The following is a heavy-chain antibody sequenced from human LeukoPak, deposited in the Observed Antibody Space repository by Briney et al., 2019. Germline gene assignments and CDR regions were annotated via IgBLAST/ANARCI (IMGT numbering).Heavy chain of an antibody. CDR2: INGDGSRT. V-gene: IGHV3-74*01. D-gene: IGHD4-17*01. Sequence: GGSLRLSCAASGFTFSTNWMHWVRQAPGKGLVWVSRINGDGSRTNYADSVEGRFTISRDNAKNSVYLQMNSLRAEDTAVYYCARGATYAYYFDYWGQGILVTVSS. CDR1: GFTFSTNW. J-gene: IGHJ4*02. CDR3: ARGATYAYYFDY.